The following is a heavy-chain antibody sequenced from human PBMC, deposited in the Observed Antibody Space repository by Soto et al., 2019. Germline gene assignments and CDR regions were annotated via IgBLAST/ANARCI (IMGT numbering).Heavy chain of an antibody. V-gene: IGHV3-15*07. CDR1: GFTFSNAW. J-gene: IGHJ6*02. D-gene: IGHD3-10*02. Sequence: EVQLVESGGGLVKPGGSLRLSCAASGFTFSNAWMNWVRQAPGKGLEWVGRIKSKTDGGTTDYAAPVKGRFTISRDDSMNTLDLQMNSVRAEASAVYYCTFLFPGTGVDVSGQGTTVTVSS. CDR3: TFLFPGTGVDV. CDR2: IKSKTDGGTT.